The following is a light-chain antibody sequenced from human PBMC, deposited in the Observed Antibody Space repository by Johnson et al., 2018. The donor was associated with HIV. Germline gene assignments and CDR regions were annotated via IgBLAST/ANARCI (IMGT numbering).Light chain of an antibody. Sequence: QSVLTQPPSVSAAPGQKVTISCSGSSSNIGNNYVSWYQQLPGTAPKLLIYDNNKRPSGIPDRFSGSKSGTSATLGITGLQTGDEAEYYCGTWDTSLGAGGVFGTGTKVTVL. CDR2: DNN. J-gene: IGLJ1*01. CDR1: SSNIGNNY. V-gene: IGLV1-51*01. CDR3: GTWDTSLGAGGV.